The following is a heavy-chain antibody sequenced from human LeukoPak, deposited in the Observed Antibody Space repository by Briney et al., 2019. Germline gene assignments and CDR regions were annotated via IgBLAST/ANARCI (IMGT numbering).Heavy chain of an antibody. CDR3: AKEGLSGLWFGEL. V-gene: IGHV3-30*18. CDR1: GFTFSSYG. J-gene: IGHJ4*02. Sequence: GGSLRLSCAASGFTFSSYGMLWVRQAPGNGLEWVGVISYDGSNKYYADSVKGRFTISRDNSKNTVYLQMNSLRAEDTAVYYCAKEGLSGLWFGELWGQGTLVTVSS. CDR2: ISYDGSNK. D-gene: IGHD3-10*01.